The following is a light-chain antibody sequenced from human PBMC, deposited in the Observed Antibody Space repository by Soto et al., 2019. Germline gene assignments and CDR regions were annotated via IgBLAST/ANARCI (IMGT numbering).Light chain of an antibody. J-gene: IGLJ2*01. CDR2: EVS. CDR3: SSYTSSSTVV. V-gene: IGLV2-14*01. CDR1: SNDVGGYNY. Sequence: QSALTQPASVSGSPGQSITISCTGTSNDVGGYNYVSWYQQHLGKAPKLMIYEVSNRPSGVSNRFSGSKSGNTASLTISGLQAEDEADYYCSSYTSSSTVVFGGGTKLTFL.